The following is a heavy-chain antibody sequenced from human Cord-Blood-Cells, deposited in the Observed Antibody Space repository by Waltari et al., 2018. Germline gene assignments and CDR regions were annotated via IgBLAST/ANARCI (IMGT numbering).Heavy chain of an antibody. J-gene: IGHJ4*02. V-gene: IGHV3-21*01. CDR3: ARGHCSGGSCYLDY. CDR2: ISSSSSYI. CDR1: GFTFSSYS. D-gene: IGHD2-15*01. Sequence: EVQLVESGGGLVKPGGSLRLSCAASGFTFSSYSMNWVRQAPGKGLEWVSSISSSSSYIYYAESGKGRFTISRDNAKNSLYLQMNSLRAEDTAVYYCARGHCSGGSCYLDYWGQGTLVTVSS.